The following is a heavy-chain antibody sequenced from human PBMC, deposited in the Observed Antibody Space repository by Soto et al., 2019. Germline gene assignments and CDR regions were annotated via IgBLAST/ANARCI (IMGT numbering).Heavy chain of an antibody. D-gene: IGHD5-12*01. CDR2: IHYNGNT. J-gene: IGHJ4*02. CDR1: GDSISAYS. V-gene: IGHV4-59*01. Sequence: SETLSLTCTVSGDSISAYSWSWVRQPPGKGLEWIGNIHYNGNTKYNPSLKSRVTMSVDTSKNQFSLKLISVTAADTAKYFCAREGDLGRWLQPLDFWGQGTLVT. CDR3: AREGDLGRWLQPLDF.